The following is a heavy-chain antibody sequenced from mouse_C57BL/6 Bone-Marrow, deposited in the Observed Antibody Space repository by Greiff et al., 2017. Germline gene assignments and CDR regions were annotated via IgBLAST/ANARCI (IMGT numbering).Heavy chain of an antibody. V-gene: IGHV5-4*03. J-gene: IGHJ2*01. Sequence: EVKLVESGGGLVKPGGSLKLSCAASGFTFSSYAMSWVRQTPEKRLEWVATISAGGSYTYYPDNVKGRFTISRDNAKYNLFLQMSHLKSEDTAMXCCAYDDDYYFDYWGQGTTLTVSS. D-gene: IGHD2-4*01. CDR2: ISAGGSYT. CDR3: AYDDDYYFDY. CDR1: GFTFSSYA.